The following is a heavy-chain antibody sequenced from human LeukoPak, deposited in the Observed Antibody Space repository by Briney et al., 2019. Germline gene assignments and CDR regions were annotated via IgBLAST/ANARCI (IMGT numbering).Heavy chain of an antibody. V-gene: IGHV4-39*07. CDR1: GGSINSSSYY. Sequence: PSETLSLTCTVSGGSINSSSYYWGWLRQPPGTGLEWIGTIYYSGSTYYNPSLKSRVTISVDSSKNQFSLQLSSVTAADTAVYYCARRPSRGCSGGSCYSNRAYYYYYYMDVWGKGTTITISS. CDR2: IYYSGST. CDR3: ARRPSRGCSGGSCYSNRAYYYYYYMDV. J-gene: IGHJ6*03. D-gene: IGHD2-15*01.